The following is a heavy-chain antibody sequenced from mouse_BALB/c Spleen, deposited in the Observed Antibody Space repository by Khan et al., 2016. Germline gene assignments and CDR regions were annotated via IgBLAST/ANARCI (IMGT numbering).Heavy chain of an antibody. CDR3: ARSSNWDGFSY. V-gene: IGHV3-2*02. CDR2: ITYRGST. D-gene: IGHD4-1*01. J-gene: IGHJ3*01. CDR1: GYSITSDYA. Sequence: EVKLEESGPGLVKPSQSLSLTCTVSGYSITSDYAWNWIRQFPGNKLEWMGYITYRGSTAYYPSLKSRISLTRDTSKNQFFLQLTSVTTEDTATYYCARSSNWDGFSYWGQGTLVTVSA.